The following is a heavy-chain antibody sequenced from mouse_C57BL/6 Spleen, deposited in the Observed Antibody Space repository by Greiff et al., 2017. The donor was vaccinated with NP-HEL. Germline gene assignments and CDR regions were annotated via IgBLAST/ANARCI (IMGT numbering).Heavy chain of an antibody. J-gene: IGHJ2*01. CDR1: GFTFSSYG. V-gene: IGHV5-6*01. D-gene: IGHD2-5*01. CDR2: ISSGGSYT. Sequence: DVQLVESGGDLVKPGGSLKLSCAASGFTFSSYGMSWVRQTPDKRLEWVATISSGGSYTYYPDSVKGRFTISRDNAKNTLYLQMSSLKSEDTAMYYCARQTAYYSNYFDYWGQGTTLTVSS. CDR3: ARQTAYYSNYFDY.